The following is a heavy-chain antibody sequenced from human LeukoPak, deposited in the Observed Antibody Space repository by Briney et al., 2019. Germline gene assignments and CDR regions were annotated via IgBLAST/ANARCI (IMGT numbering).Heavy chain of an antibody. V-gene: IGHV3-23*01. CDR3: AKVGGSSWYYFDY. CDR2: ISGSGGST. Sequence: GGSLRLSCTASGFTFSSYAMSWVRQAPGKGLEWVSGISGSGGSTNYADSVKGRFTISRDNSKNTLCLQMNSLRAEDTAVYYCAKVGGSSWYYFDYWGQGTLVTVSS. CDR1: GFTFSSYA. D-gene: IGHD6-13*01. J-gene: IGHJ4*02.